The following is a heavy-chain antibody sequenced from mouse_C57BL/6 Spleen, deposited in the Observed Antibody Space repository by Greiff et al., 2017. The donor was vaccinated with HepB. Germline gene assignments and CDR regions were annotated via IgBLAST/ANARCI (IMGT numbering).Heavy chain of an antibody. CDR1: GFTFSDYG. J-gene: IGHJ4*01. D-gene: IGHD1-1*01. V-gene: IGHV5-17*01. CDR3: ARDPYYYGSSYEGYYAMDY. CDR2: ISSGSSTI. Sequence: EVKLMESGGGLVKPGGSLKLSCAASGFTFSDYGMHWVRQAPEKGLEWVAYISSGSSTIYYADTVKGRFTISRDNAKNTLFLQMTSLRSEDTAMYYCARDPYYYGSSYEGYYAMDYWGQGTSVTVSS.